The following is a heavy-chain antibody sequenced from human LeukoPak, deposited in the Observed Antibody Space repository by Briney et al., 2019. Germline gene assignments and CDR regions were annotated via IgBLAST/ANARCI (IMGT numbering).Heavy chain of an antibody. J-gene: IGHJ4*02. Sequence: SGGSLRLSCSASGFTFDDYAMHWVRQAPGKVLEWVSLISWDGGSTYYADSVKGRFTISRDNSKNSLYLQMNSLRAEDTALYYCAKTSGYADLYYFDYWGQGTLVTVSS. D-gene: IGHD6-25*01. CDR2: ISWDGGST. CDR3: AKTSGYADLYYFDY. CDR1: GFTFDDYA. V-gene: IGHV3-43D*03.